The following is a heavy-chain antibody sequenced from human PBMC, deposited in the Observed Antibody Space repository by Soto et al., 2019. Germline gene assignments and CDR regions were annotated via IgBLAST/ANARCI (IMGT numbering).Heavy chain of an antibody. CDR2: INPSGGST. CDR3: ARADYYASSGFYYDY. Sequence: QVQLVQSGAEVKKPGASVKVSCKASGYIFTNHYIHWVRQAPGQGVKWMGIINPSGGSTNNLQKFQDRATMTRDTYTSTVYMELSSLRSEDTAVYFWARADYYASSGFYYDYWGQGTLVTVSS. J-gene: IGHJ4*02. D-gene: IGHD3-22*01. V-gene: IGHV1-46*01. CDR1: GYIFTNHY.